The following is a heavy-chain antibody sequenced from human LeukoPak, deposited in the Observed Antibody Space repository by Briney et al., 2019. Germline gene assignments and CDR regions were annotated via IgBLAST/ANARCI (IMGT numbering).Heavy chain of an antibody. CDR1: GGSISSYY. D-gene: IGHD4/OR15-4a*01. J-gene: IGHJ5*02. CDR3: ARGTMAAGFDP. V-gene: IGHV4-4*07. Sequence: SETLSLTCTISGGSISSYYWNWIRQPAGKGLEWIGRIYSSGSTNYNPSLKSRVTVSVDTSENQFSLKLNSVTAADTAIYYCARGTMAAGFDPWGQGTLVTVSS. CDR2: IYSSGST.